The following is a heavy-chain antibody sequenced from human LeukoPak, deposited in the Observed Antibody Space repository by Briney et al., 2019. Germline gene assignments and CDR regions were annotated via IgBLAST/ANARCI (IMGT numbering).Heavy chain of an antibody. CDR3: ARHEDVGATRGDY. CDR1: GGSFSGYY. D-gene: IGHD1-26*01. J-gene: IGHJ4*02. V-gene: IGHV4-34*01. CDR2: INHSGST. Sequence: SETLSLTCAVHGGSFSGYYWSWIRQPPGKGLEWVGEINHSGSTNYNPSLKSRVTISVDTSKNQFSLKLSSVTAADTAVYYCARHEDVGATRGDYWGQGTLVTVSS.